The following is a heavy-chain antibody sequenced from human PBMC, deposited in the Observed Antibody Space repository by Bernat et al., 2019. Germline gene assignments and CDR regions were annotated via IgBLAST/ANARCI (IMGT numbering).Heavy chain of an antibody. V-gene: IGHV3-7*01. D-gene: IGHD5-12*01. CDR2: IKEDGSEK. CDR3: ARVRNVDIVAMRGYFDN. J-gene: IGHJ4*02. Sequence: EVQLVESGGGLVQPGGSLRLSCAASGFTFNNYWMSWVRQAPGKGLEWVANIKEDGSEKYYVDSVKDRFTISRDNAKNSLYLQVNSLRAEDAAVYYCARVRNVDIVAMRGYFDNWGQGTLVTVSS. CDR1: GFTFNNYW.